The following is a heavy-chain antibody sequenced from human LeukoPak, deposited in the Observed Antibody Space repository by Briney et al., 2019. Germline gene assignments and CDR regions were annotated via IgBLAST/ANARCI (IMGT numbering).Heavy chain of an antibody. CDR1: GFTFDDYG. CDR3: ARGREGDYFDY. CDR2: INWYGGCT. J-gene: IGHJ4*02. Sequence: GGSLRLSCAATGFTFDDYGMSWVRQAPGKGLEWVSGINWYGGCTGYADSVKGRFTISRDNAKKSLYLQMKSLRAEDTALYYCARGREGDYFDYWGQGTLVTVSS. V-gene: IGHV3-20*04.